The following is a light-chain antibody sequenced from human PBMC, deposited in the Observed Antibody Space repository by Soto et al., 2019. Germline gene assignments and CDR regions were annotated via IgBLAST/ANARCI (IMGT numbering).Light chain of an antibody. Sequence: QMTQSPSTLSASVGDRVTITCRASQNINTWLVWYQQKPGTAPRLLIYDVSTLQSGVPSRFSGSGSGTEFTLTITSLQPDDSAIYYCQQYDGYFGPGTKV. CDR2: DVS. J-gene: IGKJ3*01. V-gene: IGKV1-5*01. CDR1: QNINTW. CDR3: QQYDGY.